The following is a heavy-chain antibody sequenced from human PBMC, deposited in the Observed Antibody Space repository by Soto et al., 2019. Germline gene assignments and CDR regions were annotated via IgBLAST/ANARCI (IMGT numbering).Heavy chain of an antibody. V-gene: IGHV1-69*13. CDR3: ASGAPRSLRRYCSGGSCYRVMNWFDP. J-gene: IGHJ5*02. CDR1: GGTFSSYA. Sequence: SVKVSCKASGGTFSSYAISWVRQAPGQGLEWMGGIIPIFGTANYAQKFQGRVTITADESTSTAYMELSSPRSEDTAVYYCASGAPRSLRRYCSGGSCYRVMNWFDPWGQGTLVTVSS. D-gene: IGHD2-15*01. CDR2: IIPIFGTA.